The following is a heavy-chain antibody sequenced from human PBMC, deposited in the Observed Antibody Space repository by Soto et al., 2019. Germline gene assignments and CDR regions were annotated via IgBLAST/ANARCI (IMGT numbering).Heavy chain of an antibody. Sequence: EVQLVESGGGLVQPGRSLRLSCAASGFTFDDYAMHWVRQAPGKGLAWVSGISWNSGSIGYADSVKGRFTISRDNAKNSLYLQMNSLRAEDTALYYCAKATCSGGSCYSGWYFDLWGRGTLVTVSS. V-gene: IGHV3-9*01. CDR3: AKATCSGGSCYSGWYFDL. D-gene: IGHD2-15*01. CDR1: GFTFDDYA. J-gene: IGHJ2*01. CDR2: ISWNSGSI.